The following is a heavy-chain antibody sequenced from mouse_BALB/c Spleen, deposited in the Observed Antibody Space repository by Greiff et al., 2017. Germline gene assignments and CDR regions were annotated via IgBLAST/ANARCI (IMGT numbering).Heavy chain of an antibody. V-gene: IGHV3-8*02. CDR1: GDSITSGY. J-gene: IGHJ1*01. CDR2: ISYSGST. Sequence: EVKLQESGPSLVKPSQTLSLTCSVTGDSITSGYWNWIRKFPGNKLEYMGYISYSGSTYYNPSLKSRISITRDTSKNQYYLQLNSVTTEDTATYYCARLRGNLNWYFDVWGAGTTVTVSS. CDR3: ARLRGNLNWYFDV. D-gene: IGHD2-1*01.